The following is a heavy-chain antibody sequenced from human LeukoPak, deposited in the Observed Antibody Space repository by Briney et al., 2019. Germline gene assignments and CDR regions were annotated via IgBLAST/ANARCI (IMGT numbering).Heavy chain of an antibody. CDR3: ASLDYFDSSDYGDY. CDR1: GFTFSSHW. Sequence: PGGSLRLSCAASGFTFSSHWMHWVRQAPGKGLVWVSRINSDGSTTTYADSVKGRFTISRDNANNTLYLQMNSLRAEDTALYYCASLDYFDSSDYGDYWGQGTLVTVSS. D-gene: IGHD3-22*01. V-gene: IGHV3-74*01. CDR2: INSDGSTT. J-gene: IGHJ4*02.